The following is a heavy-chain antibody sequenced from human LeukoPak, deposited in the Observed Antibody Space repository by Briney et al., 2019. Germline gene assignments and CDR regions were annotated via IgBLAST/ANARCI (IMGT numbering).Heavy chain of an antibody. V-gene: IGHV3-30*18. D-gene: IGHD2-8*01. Sequence: GGSLRLSCAASGFSFSAYGMHWVRQAPGKGLEWVAVISYDGSDKYYADCVRGRFTISRDKSKATLYLQMNSLRGDDTAVYYCAKGQMGSFYYYFMDVWGTGTTVTVSS. CDR2: ISYDGSDK. CDR1: GFSFSAYG. J-gene: IGHJ6*03. CDR3: AKGQMGSFYYYFMDV.